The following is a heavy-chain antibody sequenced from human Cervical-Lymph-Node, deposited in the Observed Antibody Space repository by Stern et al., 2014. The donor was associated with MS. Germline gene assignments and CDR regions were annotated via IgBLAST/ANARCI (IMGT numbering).Heavy chain of an antibody. J-gene: IGHJ4*02. CDR2: INPSIGVT. CDR3: QAFPAY. CDR1: GYSFTDYY. V-gene: IGHV1-2*02. Sequence: QVQLGQSGAEVKKPGASVKVSCRSSGYSFTDYYFHWVRQAPGQGLEWMGCINPSIGVTHYAQQFQGRVTMTRGSSMNTAYMEMSRLRSDDTAVYYGQAFPAYWGQGTLITVSS.